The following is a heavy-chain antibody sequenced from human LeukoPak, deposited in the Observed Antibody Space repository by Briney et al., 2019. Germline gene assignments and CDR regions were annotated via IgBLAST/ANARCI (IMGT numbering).Heavy chain of an antibody. CDR2: IKSDGSIT. Sequence: PGGSLRLSCAASGITLSSYWMHWVRQAPGKGPVWVSRIKSDGSITNYADSVKGRFTISRDSAKNTLYLQMSSLRTEDTALYYCIHYSSGWHRGRGTLVTVSS. V-gene: IGHV3-74*01. CDR1: GITLSSYW. J-gene: IGHJ4*02. CDR3: IHYSSGWH. D-gene: IGHD6-19*01.